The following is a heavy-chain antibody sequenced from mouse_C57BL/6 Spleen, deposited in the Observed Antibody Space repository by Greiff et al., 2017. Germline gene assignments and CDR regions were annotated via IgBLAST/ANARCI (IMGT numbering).Heavy chain of an antibody. CDR1: GYSITSGYY. CDR3: ARGAVVATDWFAY. CDR2: ISYDGSN. J-gene: IGHJ3*01. D-gene: IGHD1-1*01. Sequence: ESGPGLVKPSQSLSLTCSVTGYSITSGYYWNWIRQFPGNKLEWMGYISYDGSNNYNPSLKNRISITRDTSKNQFFLKLNSVTTEDTATYYCARGAVVATDWFAYWGQGTLVTVSA. V-gene: IGHV3-6*01.